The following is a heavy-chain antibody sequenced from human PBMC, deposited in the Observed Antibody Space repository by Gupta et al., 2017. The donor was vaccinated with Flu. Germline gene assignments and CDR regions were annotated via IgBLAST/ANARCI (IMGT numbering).Heavy chain of an antibody. CDR1: GGSISSSSYY. CDR2: IYYSGST. CDR3: ARAGYCSSSSCHLGWVDP. J-gene: IGHJ5*02. V-gene: IGHV4-39*01. Sequence: QLQLQESGPGLVKPSETLSLTCSVSGGSISSSSYYWGWIRQPPGKGLEWIGNIYYSGSTYYNPSLKSRVTISVDMSKNQFSLKLSSVTAADTAVYYCARAGYCSSSSCHLGWVDPWGQGTLVTVSS. D-gene: IGHD2-2*01.